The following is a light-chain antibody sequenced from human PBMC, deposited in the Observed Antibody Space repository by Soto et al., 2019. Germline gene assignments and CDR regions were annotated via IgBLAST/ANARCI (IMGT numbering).Light chain of an antibody. CDR3: QQYGSSPLYT. CDR2: GAS. CDR1: QSVSSSY. J-gene: IGKJ2*01. V-gene: IGKV3-20*01. Sequence: EIVLTQSPGTLSLSPGERATLSCRASQSVSSSYLAWYQQKPGQAPRLLIYGASSRATGIPDRFSGSGSGTDFTITISRLEHEDFAVYYCQQYGSSPLYTFGQGTKLEIK.